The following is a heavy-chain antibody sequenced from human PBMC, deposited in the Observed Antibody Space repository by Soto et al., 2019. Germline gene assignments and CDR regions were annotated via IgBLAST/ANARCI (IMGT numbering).Heavy chain of an antibody. J-gene: IGHJ2*01. CDR2: KSKDGNVK. Sequence: GGSLRLSCEASGFTFTNAWMNWVRQAPGKGLEWVAVKSKDGNVKYYAESVKGRFTISRDNSKNTLYLQMNSLRAEDTAVYNCAKEPVGPDWYFDLWGRGTLVTVSS. CDR1: GFTFTNAW. V-gene: IGHV3-30*18. CDR3: AKEPVGPDWYFDL.